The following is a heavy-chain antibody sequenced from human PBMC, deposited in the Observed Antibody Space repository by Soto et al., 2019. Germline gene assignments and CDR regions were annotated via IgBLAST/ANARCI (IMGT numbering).Heavy chain of an antibody. Sequence: SETLCLTCTVPGGSITSSKHYWSWIRQHPGKGLEWIGYIYLSGFTYSNPSLKSRVTMSIDTSKNQFSLKLSSVTAADTAVYYCSRGVLDDCWAAYVYLHLYWRQGTLVT. CDR2: IYLSGFT. CDR1: GGSITSSKHY. V-gene: IGHV4-30-4*08. J-gene: IGHJ4*02. D-gene: IGHD3-3*01. CDR3: SRGVLDDCWAAYVYLHLY.